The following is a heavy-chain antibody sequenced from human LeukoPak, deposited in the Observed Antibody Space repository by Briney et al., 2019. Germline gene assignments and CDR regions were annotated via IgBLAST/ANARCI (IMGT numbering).Heavy chain of an antibody. V-gene: IGHV3-23*01. D-gene: IGHD6-19*01. CDR3: ANGAVAGGWYYFDY. CDR1: GFTVDSNY. Sequence: PGGSLRLSCAASGFTVDSNYLSWVRQAPGQGLEWVSVISASGGATHYAESVKGRFIVSRDNSKNTLSLQMNSLRAEDTAVYYCANGAVAGGWYYFDYWGQGTPVTVSS. CDR2: ISASGGAT. J-gene: IGHJ4*02.